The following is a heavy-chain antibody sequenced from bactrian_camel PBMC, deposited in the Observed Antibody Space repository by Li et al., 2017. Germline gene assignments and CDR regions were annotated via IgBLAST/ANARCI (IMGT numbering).Heavy chain of an antibody. J-gene: IGHJ6*01. CDR1: GYVYSSYC. Sequence: HVQLVESGGGSVQAGGSLRLSCAAPGYVYSSYCMGWLRHVPGKEREGVACILPGGGTTYYGDSVKGRFTISKDNAKDTLYLQMTGLKPEDTATYCCAADLVDLSGPGDYSYGCPDPRDFGDYGYWGRGTQVTVS. D-gene: IGHD4*01. CDR3: AADLVDLSGPGDYSYGCPDPRDFGDYGY. V-gene: IGHV3S1*01. CDR2: ILPGGGTT.